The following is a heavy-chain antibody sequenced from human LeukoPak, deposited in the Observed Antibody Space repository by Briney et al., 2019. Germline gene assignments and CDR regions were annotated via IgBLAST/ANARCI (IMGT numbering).Heavy chain of an antibody. CDR2: MNPNSGNT. J-gene: IGHJ6*03. D-gene: IGHD3-10*01. CDR3: ARLKWSNSGSSYYYMDV. V-gene: IGHV1-8*01. Sequence: GASVKVSCKASGYTFTSHDINWVRQATGQGLEWMGWMNPNSGNTGYAQKFQGRVTMTRNTSISTAYMELSSLRSEDTAVYYCARLKWSNSGSSYYYMDVWGKGTTVTVSS. CDR1: GYTFTSHD.